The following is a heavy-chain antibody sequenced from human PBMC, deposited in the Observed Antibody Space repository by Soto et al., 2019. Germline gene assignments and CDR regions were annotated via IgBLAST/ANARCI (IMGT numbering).Heavy chain of an antibody. V-gene: IGHV3-53*01. CDR1: GFIVSNNY. D-gene: IGHD3-22*01. CDR2: IYSDGST. J-gene: IGHJ3*02. CDR3: ARGGDYYDSSGYYSVGTFDI. Sequence: EVQLVESGGGLIQPGGSLRLSCAASGFIVSNNYMTWVRQAPVKGLEWVSVIYSDGSTYYANSVKGRFTISRDNSNNTLYLQMNSLRAEDTAVYYCARGGDYYDSSGYYSVGTFDIWGQGTMVTVSS.